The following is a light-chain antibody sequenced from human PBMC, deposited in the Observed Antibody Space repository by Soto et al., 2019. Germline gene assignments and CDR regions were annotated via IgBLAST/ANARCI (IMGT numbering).Light chain of an antibody. V-gene: IGLV1-40*01. J-gene: IGLJ1*01. Sequence: QSVLTQPHSVSGAPGQRVTISCTGSSSNIGSSYDVQWYQQLPGTAPKLLTHGNTNRPSGVPDRCSGSKSGTSASRAITGLQADDEADYYCQSYDDSLSVHYVFGTGTKRTVL. CDR2: GNT. CDR1: SSNIGSSYD. CDR3: QSYDDSLSVHYV.